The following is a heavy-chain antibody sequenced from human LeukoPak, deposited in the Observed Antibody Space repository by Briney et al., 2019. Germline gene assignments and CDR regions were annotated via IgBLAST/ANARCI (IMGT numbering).Heavy chain of an antibody. CDR1: RGTFSSYA. Sequence: SVKVSCKASRGTFSSYAISWVRQAPGQGLEWMGGIIPIFGTANYAQKFQGRVTITADESTSTAYMELSSLRSEDTAVYCCASLGGGSSWYESDYWGQGTLVTVSS. V-gene: IGHV1-69*13. D-gene: IGHD6-13*01. CDR3: ASLGGGSSWYESDY. CDR2: IIPIFGTA. J-gene: IGHJ4*02.